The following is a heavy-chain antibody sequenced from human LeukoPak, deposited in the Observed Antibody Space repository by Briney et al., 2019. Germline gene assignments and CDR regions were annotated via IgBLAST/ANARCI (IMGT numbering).Heavy chain of an antibody. J-gene: IGHJ2*01. CDR1: GFTFSTST. D-gene: IGHD4-17*01. Sequence: GGSLRLSCAASGFTFSTSTMSWVRQAPGKGLEWVSPMSGDGDDTYYADSVKGRFTISRDNSKNTLYPQINSLRAEDTGVYHCAKEVLDYEIPFWYFDLWGLGTLVTVSS. V-gene: IGHV3-23*01. CDR2: MSGDGDDT. CDR3: AKEVLDYEIPFWYFDL.